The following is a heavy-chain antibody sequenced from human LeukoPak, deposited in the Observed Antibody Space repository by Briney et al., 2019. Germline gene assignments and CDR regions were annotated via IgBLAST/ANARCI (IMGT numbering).Heavy chain of an antibody. V-gene: IGHV4-4*02. CDR3: ARDMYYYGSGNYRFDY. J-gene: IGHJ4*02. Sequence: SETLSLTCAVSGGSISSSNWWNWVRQTPGKGLEWIGEIYHRGNTHYNPSLKSRVTMSVDTSKNQFSLKLSSVTAADTAVYYCARDMYYYGSGNYRFDYWGQGTLVTVSS. D-gene: IGHD3-10*01. CDR1: GGSISSSNW. CDR2: IYHRGNT.